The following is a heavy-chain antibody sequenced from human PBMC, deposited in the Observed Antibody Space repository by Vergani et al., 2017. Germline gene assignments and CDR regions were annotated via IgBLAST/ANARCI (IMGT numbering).Heavy chain of an antibody. CDR3: ARVDTQVPATSHFYYMDV. Sequence: QVQLQESGPGVVKPSQTLSLTCAVSGSSISSGEHCWTWIRQRPGKGLEWIGYIFYSGTTYDNPSLRSRLTISVDTSQNQFSLKLRSVTAADTAVYYCARVDTQVPATSHFYYMDVWGKGTTVVVSS. V-gene: IGHV4-31*11. J-gene: IGHJ6*03. CDR1: GSSISSGEHC. D-gene: IGHD6-25*01. CDR2: IFYSGTT.